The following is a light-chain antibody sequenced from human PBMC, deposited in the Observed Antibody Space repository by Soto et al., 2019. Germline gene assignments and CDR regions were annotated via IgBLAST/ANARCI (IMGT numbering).Light chain of an antibody. J-gene: IGKJ4*01. CDR3: QQYGSSPLT. CDR2: GAS. Sequence: EIVLTQSPGTLSLSPGERATLSCMASQSVSSSYLAWYQQKPGQPPRLLIYGASSRATGIPDRFSGSGSGTDFTLTISSLEPEDFAVYYCQQYGSSPLTFGGGTKVDIK. V-gene: IGKV3-20*01. CDR1: QSVSSSY.